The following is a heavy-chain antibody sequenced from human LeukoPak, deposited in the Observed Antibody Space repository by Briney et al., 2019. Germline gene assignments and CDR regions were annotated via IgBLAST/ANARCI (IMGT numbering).Heavy chain of an antibody. Sequence: GGSLRLSCAASGFTFNTYPMSWVRQAPWERLQWVSGISDSGGNTYYADSVRGRFTISRDNSKNTLYLQMNSLRAEHTAVYYCARHRSSWLIDYWGQGTLVTVSS. CDR2: ISDSGGNT. V-gene: IGHV3-23*01. D-gene: IGHD6-6*01. J-gene: IGHJ4*02. CDR3: ARHRSSWLIDY. CDR1: GFTFNTYP.